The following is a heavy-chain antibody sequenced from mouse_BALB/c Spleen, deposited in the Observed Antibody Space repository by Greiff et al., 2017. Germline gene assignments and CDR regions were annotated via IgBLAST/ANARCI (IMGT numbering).Heavy chain of an antibody. CDR1: GFNIKDYY. J-gene: IGHJ4*01. CDR3: SYYRYAMDY. Sequence: EVKVVESGAELVRSGASVKLSCTASGFNIKDYYMHWVKQRPEQGLEWIGWIDPENGDTEYAPKFQGKATMTADTSSNTAYLQLSSLTSEDTAVYYCSYYRYAMDYWGQGTSVTVSS. CDR2: IDPENGDT. D-gene: IGHD2-14*01. V-gene: IGHV14-4*02.